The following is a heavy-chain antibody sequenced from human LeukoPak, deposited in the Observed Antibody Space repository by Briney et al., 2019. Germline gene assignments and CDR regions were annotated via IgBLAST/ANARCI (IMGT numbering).Heavy chain of an antibody. J-gene: IGHJ4*02. CDR3: ARVAWGPFDY. CDR2: IYTSGST. V-gene: IGHV4-4*07. Sequence: SETLSLTCTVSGGSISSYYWSWIRQPAGKGLGWIGRIYTSGSTNYNPSLKSRVTISVDTSKNQFSLKLSSVTAADTAVYYCARVAWGPFDYWGQGTLVTVSS. CDR1: GGSISSYY. D-gene: IGHD3-16*01.